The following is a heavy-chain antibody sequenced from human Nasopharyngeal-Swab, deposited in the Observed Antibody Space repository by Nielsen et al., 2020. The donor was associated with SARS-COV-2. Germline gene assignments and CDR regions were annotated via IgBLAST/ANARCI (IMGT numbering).Heavy chain of an antibody. CDR1: GFTFSNYW. V-gene: IGHV3-7*01. J-gene: IGHJ6*02. CDR2: IKQDGSET. CDR3: ARDWSTIFGVIIRGGMDV. Sequence: GESLKISCAVSGFTFSNYWMSWVRQAPGKGLEWVANIKQDGSETYYVDSVKGRFTISRDSAKNSLYPQMNSLRPDDTAVYYCARDWSTIFGVIIRGGMDVWGQGTTVTVSS. D-gene: IGHD3-3*01.